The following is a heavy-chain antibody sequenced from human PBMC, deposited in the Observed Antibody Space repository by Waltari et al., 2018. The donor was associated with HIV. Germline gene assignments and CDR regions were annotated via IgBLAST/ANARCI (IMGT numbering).Heavy chain of an antibody. Sequence: EVQLVESGGGLVQPGGSLRLSCAASGFPFSRYWMSWVRQAPGKGLEWGANIKQDGSEKYYVDSVKGRFTISRDNAKNSLYLQMNSLRAEDTAVYYCARDSSGYLFDYWGQGTLVTVSS. D-gene: IGHD3-22*01. V-gene: IGHV3-7*01. CDR3: ARDSSGYLFDY. J-gene: IGHJ4*02. CDR2: IKQDGSEK. CDR1: GFPFSRYW.